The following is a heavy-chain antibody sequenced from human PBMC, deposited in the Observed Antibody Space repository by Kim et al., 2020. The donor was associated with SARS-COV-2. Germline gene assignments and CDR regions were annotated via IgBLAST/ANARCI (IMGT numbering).Heavy chain of an antibody. CDR2: LNPDSGNT. Sequence: ASVKVSCKASGYTFTTYDINWVRQATGQGLEWMGWLNPDSGNTVYAQKFQGRVTLTRNTSISTAYMELSSLRSEDTALYYCARKNGDFDYWGQGTLVTVSS. V-gene: IGHV1-8*01. CDR1: GYTFTTYD. J-gene: IGHJ4*02. CDR3: ARKNGDFDY. D-gene: IGHD4-17*01.